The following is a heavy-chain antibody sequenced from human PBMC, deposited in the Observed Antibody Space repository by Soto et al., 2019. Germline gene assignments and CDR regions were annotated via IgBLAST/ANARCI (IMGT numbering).Heavy chain of an antibody. CDR1: GYTFTSYA. V-gene: IGHV1-3*01. J-gene: IGHJ6*02. Sequence: ASVKVSCKASGYTFTSYAMHWVRQAPGQRLEWMGWINAGNGNTKYSQKFQGRVTITRDTSASTAYIELSSLRSEDTAVYYCARELLPGHYYYYGMDVWGQGTTVTVSS. CDR3: ARELLPGHYYYYGMDV. D-gene: IGHD2-15*01. CDR2: INAGNGNT.